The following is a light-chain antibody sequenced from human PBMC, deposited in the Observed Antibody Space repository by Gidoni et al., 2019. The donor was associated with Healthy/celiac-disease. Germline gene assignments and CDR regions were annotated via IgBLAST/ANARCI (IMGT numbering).Light chain of an antibody. CDR1: QSVSSSY. CDR3: QQYGSSPPYT. J-gene: IGKJ2*01. V-gene: IGKV3-20*01. CDR2: GAS. Sequence: EIVLPQSPGTLSSSPGARATLSGRASQSVSSSYLAWYQQQPGQAPRLLIYGASSRATGIPDRFSGSGSGTDFTLTISRLEPEDFAVYYCQQYGSSPPYTFGQGTKLEIK.